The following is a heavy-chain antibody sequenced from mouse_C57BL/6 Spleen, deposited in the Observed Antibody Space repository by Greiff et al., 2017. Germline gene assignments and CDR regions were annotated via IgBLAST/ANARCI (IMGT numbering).Heavy chain of an antibody. CDR3: ASSYLYAMDY. J-gene: IGHJ4*01. D-gene: IGHD6-5*01. Sequence: EVKLMESGGGLVQPGGSLSLSCAASGFTFTDYYMSWVRQPPRKALEWLGFIRNKANGYTTEYSASVKGRFTISSDNSQSILYLQMNALRAEDSATYSCASSYLYAMDYWGQGTSVTVSS. CDR1: GFTFTDYY. V-gene: IGHV7-3*01. CDR2: IRNKANGYTT.